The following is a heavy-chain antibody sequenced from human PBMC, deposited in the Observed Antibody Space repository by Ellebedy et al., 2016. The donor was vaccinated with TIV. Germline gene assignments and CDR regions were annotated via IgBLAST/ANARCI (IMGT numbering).Heavy chain of an antibody. CDR1: GFTFSSYA. J-gene: IGHJ2*01. V-gene: IGHV3-23*01. Sequence: GESLKISCVASGFTFSSYAMSWVRQAPGKGLEWVSTITGSGDYTYYAASVKGRFTISRDNSRNTLYLQMNSLRAEDTAVYYCEKAFGTGGNSNWYFDLWGRGTLVTVSP. CDR2: ITGSGDYT. D-gene: IGHD4-23*01. CDR3: EKAFGTGGNSNWYFDL.